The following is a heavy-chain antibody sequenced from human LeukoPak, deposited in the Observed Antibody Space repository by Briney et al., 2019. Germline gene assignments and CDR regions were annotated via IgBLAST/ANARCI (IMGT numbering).Heavy chain of an antibody. CDR2: IKSKTDGETT. CDR3: TTDLGTYYHGSQRLIPIDY. CDR1: GFTLTNAW. D-gene: IGHD3-10*01. Sequence: GGSLRLSCVDSGFTLTNAWMSWVRQAPGKGLEWIGRIKSKTDGETTNYAEPVRGRFTISRDDSKSAVYLQMNSLKIEDTAVYYCTTDLGTYYHGSQRLIPIDYWGQGTLVTVSS. V-gene: IGHV3-15*01. J-gene: IGHJ4*02.